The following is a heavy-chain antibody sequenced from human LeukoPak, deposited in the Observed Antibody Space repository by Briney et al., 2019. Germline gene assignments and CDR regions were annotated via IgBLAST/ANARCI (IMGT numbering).Heavy chain of an antibody. D-gene: IGHD2-15*01. CDR1: GFTFSSSA. J-gene: IGHJ4*02. CDR3: AKQLGYCSDGSCYFPY. V-gene: IGHV3-23*01. Sequence: GGSLRLSCAASGFTFSSSAMSWVRQAPGKGLEWVSAISNNGGYTYYADSVQGRFTISRDNSKSTLCLQMNSLRAEDTAVYYCAKQLGYCSDGSCYFPYWGVGTLVTVSS. CDR2: ISNNGGYT.